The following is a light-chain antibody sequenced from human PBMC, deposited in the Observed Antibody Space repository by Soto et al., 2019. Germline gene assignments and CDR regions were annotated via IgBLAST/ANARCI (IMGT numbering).Light chain of an antibody. CDR2: AAS. J-gene: IGKJ5*01. CDR3: QQSYSTPIT. V-gene: IGKV1-39*01. CDR1: QSISGY. Sequence: DIQMTQSPSSLSASVGDRVTITCRASQSISGYLNWYQQKPGKAPNLLIYAASSLQSGVPSRFSGSGSGTDFTLTINSLHPEDFATYYCQQSYSTPITFGQGKRLEIK.